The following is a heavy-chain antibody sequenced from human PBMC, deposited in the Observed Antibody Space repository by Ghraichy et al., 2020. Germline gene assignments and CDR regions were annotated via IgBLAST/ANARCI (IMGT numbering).Heavy chain of an antibody. CDR1: GGSFSGYY. CDR2: INHSGST. CDR3: ARKGMWGGNRPLDY. J-gene: IGHJ4*02. Sequence: SETLSLTCAVYGGSFSGYYWSWIRQPPGKGLEWIGEINHSGSTNYNPSLKSRVTISVDTSKNQFSLKLSSVTAADTAVYYCARKGMWGGNRPLDYWGQGTLVTVSS. D-gene: IGHD4-23*01. V-gene: IGHV4-34*01.